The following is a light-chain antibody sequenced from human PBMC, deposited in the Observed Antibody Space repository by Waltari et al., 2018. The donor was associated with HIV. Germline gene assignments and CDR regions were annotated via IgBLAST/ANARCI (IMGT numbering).Light chain of an antibody. J-gene: IGLJ3*02. CDR3: QSYDSSNHGV. CDR2: EDN. V-gene: IGLV6-57*04. Sequence: NFMLTQPHSVSESPGKTVTISCTRSSGSIASNYVKWYQQRPGSAPTTVIYEDNQRPSGVPDRFSGSIDSSSNSASLTISGLKTEDEADYYCQSYDSSNHGVFGGGTKLTVL. CDR1: SGSIASNY.